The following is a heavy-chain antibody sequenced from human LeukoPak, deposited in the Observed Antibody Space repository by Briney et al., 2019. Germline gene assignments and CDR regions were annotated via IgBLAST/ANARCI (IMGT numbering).Heavy chain of an antibody. V-gene: IGHV3-7*01. J-gene: IGHJ4*02. CDR3: ARDRTYDSSGYYTDY. Sequence: GGSLTLSCAASGITFGSYWMSWVRQAPGKGLEWVATIKQDGGQKEYVDSVKGRFTISRDNAKNSLYLQMNSLRAEDRAVYYCARDRTYDSSGYYTDYWGQGTLVTVSS. CDR1: GITFGSYW. D-gene: IGHD3-22*01. CDR2: IKQDGGQK.